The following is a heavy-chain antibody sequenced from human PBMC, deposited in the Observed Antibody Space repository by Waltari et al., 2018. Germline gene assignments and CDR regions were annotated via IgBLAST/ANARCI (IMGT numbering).Heavy chain of an antibody. D-gene: IGHD3-22*01. Sequence: QVQLVQSGAEVKKPGASLKVSCKASGYTFTGYYMHWVRQAPGQGLEWMGRINPNSGGTNYAQKFQGRVTMTRDTSISTAYMELSRLRSDDTAVYYCARTGRYDSSGYYYAHWGQGTLVTVSS. CDR1: GYTFTGYY. J-gene: IGHJ4*02. V-gene: IGHV1-2*06. CDR3: ARTGRYDSSGYYYAH. CDR2: INPNSGGT.